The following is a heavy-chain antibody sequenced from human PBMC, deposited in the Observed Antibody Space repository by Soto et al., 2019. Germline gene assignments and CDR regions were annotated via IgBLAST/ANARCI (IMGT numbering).Heavy chain of an antibody. V-gene: IGHV1-69*13. CDR2: IIPIFGTA. CDR1: GGTFSSYA. D-gene: IGHD6-13*01. J-gene: IGHJ4*02. Sequence: GASVKVSCKASGGTFSSYAISWVRQAPGQGLEWMGGIIPIFGTANYAQKFQGRVTITADESTSTAYMELSSLRSEDTAVYYCARGPIGSWTWYYFDYWGQGTLVTVSS. CDR3: ARGPIGSWTWYYFDY.